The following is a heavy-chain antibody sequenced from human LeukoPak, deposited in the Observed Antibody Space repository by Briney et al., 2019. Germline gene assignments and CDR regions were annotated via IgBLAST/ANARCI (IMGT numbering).Heavy chain of an antibody. CDR3: AELGITMIGGV. D-gene: IGHD3-10*02. V-gene: IGHV3-21*01. CDR2: ISSSSNYI. J-gene: IGHJ6*04. Sequence: GGSLRLSCAASGFTFSSYSMNWVRQAPGKGLEWVSSISSSSNYIYYADSVKGRFIISRDNAKNSLYLQMNSLRAEDTAVYYCAELGITMIGGVWGKGTTVTISS. CDR1: GFTFSSYS.